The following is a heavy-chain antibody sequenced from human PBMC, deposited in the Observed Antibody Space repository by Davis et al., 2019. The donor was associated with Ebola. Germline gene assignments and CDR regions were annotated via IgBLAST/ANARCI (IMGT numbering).Heavy chain of an antibody. CDR1: GYSISSSYY. V-gene: IGHV4-39*01. D-gene: IGHD5-18*01. Sequence: MPSETLSLTCTVSGYSISSSYYWGWIRQPPGKGLEWIGSIYYSGSTYYNPSLKSRVTISVDTSKNQFSLKLSSVTAADTAVYYCARLGHTAMVPDYWGQGTLVTVSS. CDR2: IYYSGST. CDR3: ARLGHTAMVPDY. J-gene: IGHJ4*02.